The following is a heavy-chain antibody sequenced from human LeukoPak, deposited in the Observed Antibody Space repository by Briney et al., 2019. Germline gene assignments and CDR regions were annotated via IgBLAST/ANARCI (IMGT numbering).Heavy chain of an antibody. CDR2: IIPIFGTA. V-gene: IGHV1-69*06. CDR1: GGTFISYA. D-gene: IGHD3-10*01. CDR3: ARWGANMVRGVIFSYYGMDV. J-gene: IGHJ6*04. Sequence: GASVTVSFKASGGTFISYAISWVGQAPGQGREWMGGIIPIFGTANYAQKFQGRVTITADKSTSTAYMELSSLRSEDTAVYYCARWGANMVRGVIFSYYGMDVWGKGTTVTVSS.